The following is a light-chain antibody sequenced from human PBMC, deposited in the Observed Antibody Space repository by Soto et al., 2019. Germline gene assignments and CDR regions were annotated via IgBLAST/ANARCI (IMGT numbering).Light chain of an antibody. V-gene: IGKV3-15*01. Sequence: EIVMTQSPATLSVSPGERVTLFCRASQSVSSDLGWYQQKPGQAPRLLMYGASTRATGIPARFSGSGSGTEFILTISSLQSEDFAVYYCHQYNKWPYTFGQGTKLEIK. J-gene: IGKJ2*01. CDR2: GAS. CDR1: QSVSSD. CDR3: HQYNKWPYT.